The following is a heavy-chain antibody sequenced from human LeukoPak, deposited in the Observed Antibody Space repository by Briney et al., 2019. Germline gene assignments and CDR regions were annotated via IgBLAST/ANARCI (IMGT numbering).Heavy chain of an antibody. J-gene: IGHJ4*02. CDR3: ARDRNSLGYCSGGSCSSFDY. CDR1: GYTFTSYG. CDR2: ISAYNGNT. Sequence: ASVKVSCKASGYTFTSYGISWLRQAPGQGLEWMGWISAYNGNTNYAQKLQGRVTMTTDTSTSTAYMELRSLRSDDTAVYYCARDRNSLGYCSGGSCSSFDYWGQGTLVTVSS. V-gene: IGHV1-18*01. D-gene: IGHD2-15*01.